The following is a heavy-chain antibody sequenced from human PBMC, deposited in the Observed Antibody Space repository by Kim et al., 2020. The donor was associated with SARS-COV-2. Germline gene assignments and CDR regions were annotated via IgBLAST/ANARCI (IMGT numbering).Heavy chain of an antibody. Sequence: SVKVSCKASGGTFSSYAISWVRQAPGQGLEWMGGIIPIFGTANYAQKFQGRVTITADESTSTAYMELSSLRSEDTAVYYCARDSDTVGATPDYFDYWGQGTLVTVSS. V-gene: IGHV1-69*13. CDR2: IIPIFGTA. D-gene: IGHD1-26*01. CDR3: ARDSDTVGATPDYFDY. J-gene: IGHJ4*02. CDR1: GGTFSSYA.